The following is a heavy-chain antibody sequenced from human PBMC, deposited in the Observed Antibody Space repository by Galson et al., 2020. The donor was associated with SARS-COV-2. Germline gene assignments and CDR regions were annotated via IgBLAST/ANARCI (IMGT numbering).Heavy chain of an antibody. CDR2: ISGSGGST. CDR1: GFTFSSYA. Sequence: GGSLRLSCAASGFTFSSYAMSWVRQAPGKGLEWVSAISGSGGSTYYADSVKGRFTISRDNSKNTLYLQMNSLRAEDTAVYYYAKAGATNDYGDNFDYWGQGTLVTVSS. D-gene: IGHD4-17*01. CDR3: AKAGATNDYGDNFDY. J-gene: IGHJ4*02. V-gene: IGHV3-23*01.